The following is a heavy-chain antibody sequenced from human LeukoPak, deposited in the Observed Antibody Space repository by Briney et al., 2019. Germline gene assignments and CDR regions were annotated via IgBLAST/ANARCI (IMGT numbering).Heavy chain of an antibody. D-gene: IGHD6-13*01. V-gene: IGHV3-21*01. Sequence: PGGSLRLSCVASGFTFSSYSMNWVRQAPGKGLEWVSSISSSSSYIYYADSVKGRFTISRDNAKNSLYLQMNSLRAEDTAVYYCARTADSSSWLVHFDYWGQGTLVTVSS. CDR1: GFTFSSYS. J-gene: IGHJ4*02. CDR2: ISSSSSYI. CDR3: ARTADSSSWLVHFDY.